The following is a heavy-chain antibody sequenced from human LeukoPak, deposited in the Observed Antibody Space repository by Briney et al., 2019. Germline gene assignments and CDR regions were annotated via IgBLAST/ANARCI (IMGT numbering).Heavy chain of an antibody. CDR2: IRNDGSII. CDR1: GFTFSSYG. V-gene: IGHV3-30*02. Sequence: GGSLRLSCAASGFTFSSYGMHWIRQAPGKGLEWVAFIRNDGSIIYNADSVKGRFTISRDNSKNTLYLQMNSLRVEDTAVYYCAKDTPLCYFDYWGQRTRVTVSS. J-gene: IGHJ4*02. CDR3: AKDTPLCYFDY. D-gene: IGHD3-16*01.